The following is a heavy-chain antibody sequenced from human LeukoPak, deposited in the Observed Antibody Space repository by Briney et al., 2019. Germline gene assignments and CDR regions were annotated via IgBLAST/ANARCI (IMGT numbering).Heavy chain of an antibody. CDR3: TLAILSGYYPYGMDV. V-gene: IGHV3-11*01. Sequence: GGSLRLSCAASGFTFSDYYMSWIRQAPGKWLEWVSYISSSGSTIYFADSVKGRFTISRDNAKNSLYLQMNSLRAEDTAVYYCTLAILSGYYPYGMDVWGQGTTVTVSS. CDR1: GFTFSDYY. J-gene: IGHJ6*02. D-gene: IGHD3-9*01. CDR2: ISSSGSTI.